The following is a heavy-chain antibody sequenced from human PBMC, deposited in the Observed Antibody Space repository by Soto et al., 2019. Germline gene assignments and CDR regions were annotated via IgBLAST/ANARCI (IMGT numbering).Heavy chain of an antibody. V-gene: IGHV3-23*01. CDR2: ISGSGGST. CDR3: AKVGQDYDILTGYYGDVDY. Sequence: EVQLLESGGGLVQPGGSLRLSCAASGFTFSSYAMSWVRQAPGKGLEWVSAISGSGGSTYYADSVKGRFTISRDNSKNKLYLQMNSVRAEDTAVYYCAKVGQDYDILTGYYGDVDYWGQGTLVTVSS. CDR1: GFTFSSYA. J-gene: IGHJ4*02. D-gene: IGHD3-9*01.